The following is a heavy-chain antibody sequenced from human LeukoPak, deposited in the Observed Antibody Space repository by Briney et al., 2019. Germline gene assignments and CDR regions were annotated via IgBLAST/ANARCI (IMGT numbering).Heavy chain of an antibody. CDR2: IYYSGST. Sequence: SQTLSLTCTVSGGSISSGDYYWSWIRQPPGKGLEWIGYIYYSGSTYYNPSLKSRVTISVDTSKNQFSLKLSSVTAADTAVYYCARGDFGVISNWFDPWGQGTLVTVSS. J-gene: IGHJ5*02. V-gene: IGHV4-30-4*08. CDR1: GGSISSGDYY. D-gene: IGHD3-3*01. CDR3: ARGDFGVISNWFDP.